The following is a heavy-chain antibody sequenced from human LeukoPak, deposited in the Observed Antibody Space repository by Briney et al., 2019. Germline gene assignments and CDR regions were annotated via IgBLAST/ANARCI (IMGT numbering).Heavy chain of an antibody. Sequence: GGSLRLSCAASGFTFSSYWMSWVRQPPGKGLEWVADIKQDGSAKYYVDSVKGRFTISRDNAKNSLYLQMNSLRAEDTAVYYCARDRVDTARFGCFDLWGRGTLVTVSS. CDR2: IKQDGSAK. CDR1: GFTFSSYW. D-gene: IGHD5-18*01. J-gene: IGHJ2*01. CDR3: ARDRVDTARFGCFDL. V-gene: IGHV3-7*01.